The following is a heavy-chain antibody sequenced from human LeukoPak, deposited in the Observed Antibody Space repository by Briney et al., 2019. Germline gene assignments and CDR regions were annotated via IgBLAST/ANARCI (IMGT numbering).Heavy chain of an antibody. CDR3: AKEFADSSGYYFLAAVGY. D-gene: IGHD3-22*01. J-gene: IGHJ4*02. CDR2: IGGGGGST. CDR1: GFTFSSYA. V-gene: IGHV3-23*01. Sequence: GGSLRLSCPASGFTFSSYAMSWARQAPGKGREWVSTIGGGGGSTSYADSVKGRFTISRDNSKNTLYLQMNSLRAEDTAVYYCAKEFADSSGYYFLAAVGYWGQGTLVTVSS.